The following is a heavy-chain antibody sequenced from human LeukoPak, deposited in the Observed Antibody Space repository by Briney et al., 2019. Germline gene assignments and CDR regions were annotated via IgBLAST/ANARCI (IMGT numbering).Heavy chain of an antibody. J-gene: IGHJ4*02. CDR2: IASDGSST. D-gene: IGHD4-23*01. V-gene: IGHV3-74*01. Sequence: GGSLKLSCAASGFTFSSYWMTWVRQAPGKGLVWVSRIASDGSSTTYADSVKGRFSISRDNAKNTLYLQMNSLRVEDTAVYYCARGRPHGNDYWGEGTLVTVSS. CDR1: GFTFSSYW. CDR3: ARGRPHGNDY.